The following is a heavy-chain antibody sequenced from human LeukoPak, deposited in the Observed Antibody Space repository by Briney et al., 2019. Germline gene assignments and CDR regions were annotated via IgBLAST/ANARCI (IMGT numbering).Heavy chain of an antibody. V-gene: IGHV4-39*01. D-gene: IGHD3-22*01. CDR1: GGSISSSSYY. CDR2: IYYSGST. CDR3: ARGMFSTMIVVVIRGTFDY. J-gene: IGHJ4*02. Sequence: SETLSLTCTVSGGSISSSSYYWGWIRQPPGKGLEWIGSIYYSGSTYYNPSLKGRVTISVDTSKNQFSLKLSSVTAADTAVYYCARGMFSTMIVVVIRGTFDYWGQGTLVTVSS.